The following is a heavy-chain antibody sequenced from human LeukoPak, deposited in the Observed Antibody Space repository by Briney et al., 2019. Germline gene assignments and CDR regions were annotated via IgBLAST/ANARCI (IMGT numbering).Heavy chain of an antibody. D-gene: IGHD3-22*01. Sequence: SETLSLTCTVSGGSISSYYWSWIRQPAGKGLEWIGRIYTTGSTNYDPSLESRVTISVDKSKNQFSLKLTSVTAADTAVYYCARGEFSYYYDSSGYSPFDPWGQGTLVTVSS. V-gene: IGHV4-4*07. CDR2: IYTTGST. CDR1: GGSISSYY. CDR3: ARGEFSYYYDSSGYSPFDP. J-gene: IGHJ5*02.